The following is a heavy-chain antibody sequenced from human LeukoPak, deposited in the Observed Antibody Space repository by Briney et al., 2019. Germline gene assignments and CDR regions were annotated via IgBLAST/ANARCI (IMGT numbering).Heavy chain of an antibody. Sequence: GGSLRLSCAASGFTFSSYAMSWVRQAPGKGLEWVSAISGSGGSTYYADSVKGRFTIFRDNSKNTLYLQMNSLRAEDTAVYYCANTRAKYYYDSSGYYWGQGTLVTVSS. D-gene: IGHD3-22*01. J-gene: IGHJ4*02. CDR2: ISGSGGST. V-gene: IGHV3-23*01. CDR1: GFTFSSYA. CDR3: ANTRAKYYYDSSGYY.